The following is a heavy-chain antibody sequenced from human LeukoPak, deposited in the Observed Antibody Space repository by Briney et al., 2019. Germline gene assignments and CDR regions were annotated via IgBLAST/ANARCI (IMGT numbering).Heavy chain of an antibody. CDR1: GFPFRNYA. D-gene: IGHD5-24*01. CDR2: ISGGDITT. Sequence: GGSLRLSCAASGFPFRNYAMSWVRQAPGKGLEWVASISGGDITTNYADSVKGRFTISRDNSKNTLYLQMNSLRAEDTAVYYCAKSGYNRFDYWGQGTLVTVSS. J-gene: IGHJ4*02. V-gene: IGHV3-23*01. CDR3: AKSGYNRFDY.